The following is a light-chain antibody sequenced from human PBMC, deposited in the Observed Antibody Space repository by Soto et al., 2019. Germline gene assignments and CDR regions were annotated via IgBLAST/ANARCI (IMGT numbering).Light chain of an antibody. CDR1: SSNIGNNG. CDR2: YDD. V-gene: IGLV1-36*01. Sequence: SALAQPPSVSEAPRQRVTISCSGSSSNIGNNGVNWYQQFPGKAPKLLIYYDDLKPSGVSDRFSGSKSGTSASLVIRGPQSDDGAVFYWGEGDNSRKVYVLGIGTKVT. J-gene: IGLJ1*01. CDR3: GEGDNSRKVYV.